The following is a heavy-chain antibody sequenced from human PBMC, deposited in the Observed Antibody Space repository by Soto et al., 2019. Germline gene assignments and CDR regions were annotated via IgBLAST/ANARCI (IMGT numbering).Heavy chain of an antibody. Sequence: SETLSLTCTVSGASISSYYWSWIRQPPGKGLEWIGYIYYSGSTNYNPSLKSRVTISVDTSKNQFYLEVSSVTAADTAVYYWAGESGSYGRLDYWGQGTLVTVSS. CDR2: IYYSGST. V-gene: IGHV4-59*01. CDR3: AGESGSYGRLDY. D-gene: IGHD2-15*01. CDR1: GASISSYY. J-gene: IGHJ4*02.